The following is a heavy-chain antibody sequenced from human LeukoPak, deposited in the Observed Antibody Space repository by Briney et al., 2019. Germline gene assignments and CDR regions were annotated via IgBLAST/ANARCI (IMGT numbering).Heavy chain of an antibody. V-gene: IGHV4-59*08. Sequence: AETLSLTCSVSCGSLSGHYCSWTRQPPGKEPEWIGFTDYSGGTNYNPSLKSRVTITVDTSKNHFSLRLSSVTAADTAVYYCARIIVGASFDYWGQGTVVTVSS. CDR2: TDYSGGT. CDR1: CGSLSGHY. J-gene: IGHJ4*02. CDR3: ARIIVGASFDY. D-gene: IGHD1-26*01.